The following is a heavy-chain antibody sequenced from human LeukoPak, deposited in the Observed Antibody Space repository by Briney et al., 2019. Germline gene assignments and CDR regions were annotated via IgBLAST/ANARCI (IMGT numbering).Heavy chain of an antibody. D-gene: IGHD6-19*01. J-gene: IGHJ4*02. CDR3: AISSGWLDFDY. Sequence: GGSLRLSCAASGFTFSSYGMHWVRQAPGKGLEWVAVIWYDGSNKYYADSVKGRFTISRDNSKNTLYLQMNSLRAEDTAVYYCAISSGWLDFDYWGQGTLVTVSS. CDR1: GFTFSSYG. CDR2: IWYDGSNK. V-gene: IGHV3-33*01.